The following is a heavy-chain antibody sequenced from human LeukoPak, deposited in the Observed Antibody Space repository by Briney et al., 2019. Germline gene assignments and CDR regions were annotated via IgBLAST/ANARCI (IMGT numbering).Heavy chain of an antibody. V-gene: IGHV4-59*12. CDR2: IYYSGST. CDR3: ARSSIGTFDY. D-gene: IGHD1-14*01. J-gene: IGHJ4*02. CDR1: GGSISSYY. Sequence: SETLSLTCTVSGGSISSYYWSWIRQPPGKGLEWIGYIYYSGSTNYNPSLKSRVTISVDTSKNQFSLKLSSVTAADTAVYYCARSSIGTFDYWGQGTLVTVSS.